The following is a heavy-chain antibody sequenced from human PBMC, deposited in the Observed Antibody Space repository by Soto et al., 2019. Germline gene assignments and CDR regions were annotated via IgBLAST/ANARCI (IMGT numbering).Heavy chain of an antibody. D-gene: IGHD3-22*01. V-gene: IGHV1-18*01. Sequence: VASVKVSCKASGYTFTSYGISWVRQAPGQGLEWMGWISAYNGNTNYAQKLQGRVTMTTDTSTSTAYMELRSLRSDDTAVYYCARDLYYYDSSGYSHFDYWGQGTLVTVSS. CDR1: GYTFTSYG. J-gene: IGHJ4*02. CDR2: ISAYNGNT. CDR3: ARDLYYYDSSGYSHFDY.